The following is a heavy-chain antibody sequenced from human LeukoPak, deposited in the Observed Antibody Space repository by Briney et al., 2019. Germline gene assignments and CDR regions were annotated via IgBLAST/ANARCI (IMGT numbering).Heavy chain of an antibody. D-gene: IGHD4-11*01. CDR1: GYTFTSYA. CDR2: INAGNGNT. CDR3: ARAYRARYPQYYFDY. Sequence: ASVTVSCKASGYTFTSYAMHWVRQAPGQRLEWMGWINAGNGNTKYSQKFQGRVTITRDTSASTAYMELSSLRSEDTAVYYCARAYRARYPQYYFDYWGQGTLVTVSS. J-gene: IGHJ4*02. V-gene: IGHV1-3*01.